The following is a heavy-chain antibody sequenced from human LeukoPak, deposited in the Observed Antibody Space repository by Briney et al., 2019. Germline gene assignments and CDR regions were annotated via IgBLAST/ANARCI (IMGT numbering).Heavy chain of an antibody. D-gene: IGHD3-10*01. Sequence: PSETLSLTCTVSGGSISSNTYYWGWIRQPPGKGLEWIGRIYTSGSTNYNPSLKSRVTISVDTSKNQFSLKLSSVTAADTALYYCARGLWFGDENPPYFDYWGQGTLVTVSS. CDR1: GGSISSNTYY. V-gene: IGHV4-39*07. CDR3: ARGLWFGDENPPYFDY. CDR2: IYTSGST. J-gene: IGHJ4*02.